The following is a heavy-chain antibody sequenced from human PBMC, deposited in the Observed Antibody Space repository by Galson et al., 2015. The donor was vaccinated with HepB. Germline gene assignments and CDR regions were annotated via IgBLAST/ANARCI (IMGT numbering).Heavy chain of an antibody. CDR3: ARALTPVLLWFGDLLFYFDY. Sequence: SLRLSCAGSGFSFSNYWMSWVRQTPGKGLEWVAIIKEDGSGKYYVDSMKGRLTVSRDNAKSSLSLHMNSLRGEDTAVYYCARALTPVLLWFGDLLFYFDYWGQGTLVAVSS. D-gene: IGHD3-10*01. V-gene: IGHV3-7*03. CDR2: IKEDGSGK. J-gene: IGHJ4*02. CDR1: GFSFSNYW.